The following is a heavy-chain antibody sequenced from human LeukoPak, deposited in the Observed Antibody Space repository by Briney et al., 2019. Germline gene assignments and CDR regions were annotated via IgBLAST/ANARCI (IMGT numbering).Heavy chain of an antibody. D-gene: IGHD3-3*01. Sequence: GGSLRLSCAASGFTFSGFAMNWVRQAPGGGLEWVSGILGNGVTTYYADSLKGRFTISRDNSKNILYLQMNSLRVEDTAVYYCAKDRIPDGYYSIDSWGQGTLVTVSS. V-gene: IGHV3-23*01. J-gene: IGHJ4*02. CDR3: AKDRIPDGYYSIDS. CDR1: GFTFSGFA. CDR2: ILGNGVTT.